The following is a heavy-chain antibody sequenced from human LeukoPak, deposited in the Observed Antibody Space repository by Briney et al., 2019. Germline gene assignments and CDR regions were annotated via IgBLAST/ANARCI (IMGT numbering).Heavy chain of an antibody. J-gene: IGHJ4*02. D-gene: IGHD2-2*03. V-gene: IGHV1-2*02. CDR2: INPNSGGT. CDR1: GYTFTGYY. Sequence: ASVKVSCKASGYTFTGYYMHWVRQAPGQGLEWMGWINPNSGGTNYAQKFQGRVTMTRDTSISTAYMELSRLRSDDTAVYYCARGAGYCSSTSCYAAPDSGSYGDYDYWGQGTLVTVSP. CDR3: ARGAGYCSSTSCYAAPDSGSYGDYDY.